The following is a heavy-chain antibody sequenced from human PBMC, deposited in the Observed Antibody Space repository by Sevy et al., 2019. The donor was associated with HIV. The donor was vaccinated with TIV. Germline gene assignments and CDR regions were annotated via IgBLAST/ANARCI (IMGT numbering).Heavy chain of an antibody. D-gene: IGHD2-2*01. CDR2: IKQDGSEK. Sequence: GGSLRLSCAASGFTFSSYWMSWVRQAPGKGLEWVANIKQDGSEKYYVDSVKGRFTISRDNAKNSLYLQMNSLRAEDTAVYYCARFHIRYCRSTSCARGAGAFDIWGQGTMVTVSS. J-gene: IGHJ3*02. V-gene: IGHV3-7*03. CDR3: ARFHIRYCRSTSCARGAGAFDI. CDR1: GFTFSSYW.